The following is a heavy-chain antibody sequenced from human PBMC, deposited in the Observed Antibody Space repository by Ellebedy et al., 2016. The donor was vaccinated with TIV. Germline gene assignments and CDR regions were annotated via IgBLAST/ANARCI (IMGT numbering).Heavy chain of an antibody. CDR1: GFNFRSYS. D-gene: IGHD3-22*01. J-gene: IGHJ4*02. CDR2: ISDNSNTI. CDR3: AREPYYPYYFDY. Sequence: GGSLRLSXAASGFNFRSYSMNWVCQAPGKGLEWISYISDNSNTIYYADSAKGRFTISRDNAKNSLSLHMNNLRDEDTAVYYCAREPYYPYYFDYWGQGTLVTVSS. V-gene: IGHV3-48*02.